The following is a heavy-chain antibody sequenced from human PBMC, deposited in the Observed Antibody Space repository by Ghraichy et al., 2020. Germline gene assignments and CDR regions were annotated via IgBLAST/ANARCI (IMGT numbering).Heavy chain of an antibody. CDR1: GFTFSDYY. CDR3: ARDVTYYDILTGLSSGNWFDP. D-gene: IGHD3-9*01. V-gene: IGHV3-11*01. Sequence: GSLRLSCAASGFTFSDYYMSWIRQAPGKGLEWVSYISSSGSTIYYADSVKGRFTISRDNAKNSLYLQMNSLRAEDTAVYYCARDVTYYDILTGLSSGNWFDPWGQGTLVTVSS. CDR2: ISSSGSTI. J-gene: IGHJ5*02.